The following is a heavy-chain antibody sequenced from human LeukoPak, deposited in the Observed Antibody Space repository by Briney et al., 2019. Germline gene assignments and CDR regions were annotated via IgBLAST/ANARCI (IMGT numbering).Heavy chain of an antibody. CDR1: GFTFSSYG. D-gene: IGHD1-14*01. CDR2: ISYDGSNK. V-gene: IGHV3-30*18. J-gene: IGHJ5*02. CDR3: AKDLGRPGGEPNWFDP. Sequence: PGRSLRLSCAASGFTFSSYGMHWVRQAPGKGLEWVAVISYDGSNKYYADSVKGRFTISRDNSKNTLYLQMNSLRAEDTAVYYCAKDLGRPGGEPNWFDPWGQGTLVTVSS.